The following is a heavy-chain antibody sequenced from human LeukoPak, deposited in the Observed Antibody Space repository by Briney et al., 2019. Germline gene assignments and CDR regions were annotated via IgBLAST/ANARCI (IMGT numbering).Heavy chain of an antibody. CDR2: ISNDGGGI. Sequence: PGGSLRLSCAASGFIFNNYGLIWVRQAPGKGLEWVSAISNDGGGIQYAAFVEGRFTISRDNSKKTLFLDMSSLRAEDTALYYCAKGSSGYFADLWGQGTLVTVSS. CDR1: GFIFNNYG. V-gene: IGHV3-23*01. CDR3: AKGSSGYFADL. D-gene: IGHD6-19*01. J-gene: IGHJ5*02.